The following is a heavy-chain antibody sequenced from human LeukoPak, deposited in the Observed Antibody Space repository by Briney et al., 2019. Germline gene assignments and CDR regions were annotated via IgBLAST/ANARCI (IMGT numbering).Heavy chain of an antibody. Sequence: GGSLRLSCAASGFTVSKYWMHWVRQAPGKGLVWVSRINTDGSSTSYADSVKGRFTISRDNAKNTLYLQMNSLRAEGTAVYYCARSEYSSTWYGDYYYYYMDVWGKGTTVTVSS. J-gene: IGHJ6*03. CDR3: ARSEYSSTWYGDYYYYYMDV. D-gene: IGHD6-13*01. CDR1: GFTVSKYW. V-gene: IGHV3-74*01. CDR2: INTDGSST.